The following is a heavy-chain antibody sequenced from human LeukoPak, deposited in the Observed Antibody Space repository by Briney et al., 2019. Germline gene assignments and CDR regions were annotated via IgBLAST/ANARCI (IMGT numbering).Heavy chain of an antibody. CDR2: IYYSGST. V-gene: IGHV4-59*01. CDR3: ARRGDLSVGPHWFDP. CDR1: GGSISSYY. Sequence: PSETLSLTCTVSGGSISSYYWSWIRQPPGKGLEWIGYIYYSGSTNYNPSLKSRVTISVDTSKNQFSLKLSSVTAADTAVYYCARRGDLSVGPHWFDPWGQGTLVTVSS. D-gene: IGHD1-26*01. J-gene: IGHJ5*02.